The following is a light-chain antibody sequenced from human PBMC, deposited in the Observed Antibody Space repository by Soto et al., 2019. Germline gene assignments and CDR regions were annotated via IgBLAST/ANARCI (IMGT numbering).Light chain of an antibody. CDR2: ENN. V-gene: IGLV1-51*02. CDR3: GTWDSSLSADV. CDR1: SSNIGNNL. Sequence: QSVLTQPPSVSAAPGQKVTIFCSGSSSNIGNNLVSWYQLLPGTAPKLVIYENNKRPSGIPDRFSASKSGTSATLGITGLQTGDEAEYYCGTWDSSLSADVFGTGTKVTVL. J-gene: IGLJ1*01.